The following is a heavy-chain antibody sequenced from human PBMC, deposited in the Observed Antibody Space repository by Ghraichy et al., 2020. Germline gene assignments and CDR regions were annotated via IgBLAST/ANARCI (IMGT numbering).Heavy chain of an antibody. V-gene: IGHV3-23*01. Sequence: LSLTCAASGFTFSSYAMSWVRQAPGRGLEWVSAISVSGGRTYYADSVKGRFTISRDNSKNTLYLQMNSLRAEDTAVYYCAKVHCSSASCYTYYYYYGMDVWGQGTTVTVSS. CDR3: AKVHCSSASCYTYYYYYGMDV. CDR1: GFTFSSYA. J-gene: IGHJ6*02. D-gene: IGHD2-2*02. CDR2: ISVSGGRT.